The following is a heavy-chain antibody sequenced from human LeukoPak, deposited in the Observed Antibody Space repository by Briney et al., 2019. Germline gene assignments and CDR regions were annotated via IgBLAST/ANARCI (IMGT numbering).Heavy chain of an antibody. D-gene: IGHD6-13*01. CDR2: XXPNSGNT. CDR3: ARGLSSWSYYYYYYYMDV. J-gene: IGHJ6*03. CDR1: YTFTSYD. Sequence: YTFTSYDXXXXXQAXXQGLXXXXXXXPNSGNTGYAQKFQGRVTITRNTSISTAYMELSSLRSEDTAVYYCARGLSSWSYYYYYYYMDVWGKGTTVTVSS. V-gene: IGHV1-8*03.